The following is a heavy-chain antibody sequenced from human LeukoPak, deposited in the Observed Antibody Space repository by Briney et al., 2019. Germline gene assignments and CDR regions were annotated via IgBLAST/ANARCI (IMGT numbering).Heavy chain of an antibody. CDR2: ISYDGSNK. CDR1: GFTFSSYA. V-gene: IGHV3-30*01. D-gene: IGHD6-6*01. CDR3: ARDGIAARVNGGFDY. J-gene: IGHJ4*02. Sequence: PTGGSLRLYCAASGFTFSSYAMHWVRQAPGKGLEGVAVISYDGSNKYYADSVKGRFTISRDNSKNTLYLQMNSLRAEDTAVYYCARDGIAARVNGGFDYWGQGTLVTVSS.